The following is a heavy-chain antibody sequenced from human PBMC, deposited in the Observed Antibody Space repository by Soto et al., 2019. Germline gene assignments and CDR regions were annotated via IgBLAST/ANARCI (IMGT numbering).Heavy chain of an antibody. D-gene: IGHD3-9*01. V-gene: IGHV1-24*01. CDR3: ATGITNSDILTGYPSPRLDY. CDR1: GYTLTELS. Sequence: ASVKVSCKVSGYTLTELSMHWVRQAPGKGLEWMGGFDPEDGETIYAQKLQGRVTMTEDTSTDTAYMELSSLRSEDTGVYYCATGITNSDILTGYPSPRLDYWGQGTLVTVSS. CDR2: FDPEDGET. J-gene: IGHJ4*02.